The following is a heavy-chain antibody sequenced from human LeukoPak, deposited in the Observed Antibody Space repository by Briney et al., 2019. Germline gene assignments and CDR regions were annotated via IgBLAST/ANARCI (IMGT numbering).Heavy chain of an antibody. D-gene: IGHD1-26*01. CDR1: GGSISSYY. J-gene: IGHJ4*02. CDR3: AKARGPLSGSLDY. Sequence: SETLSLTCTVSGGSISSYYWSWIRQPAGKGLEWIGRIHSSGSTNYNPSLKSRVTMSVDTSKNQFSLKVSSVTAEDTAVYYCAKARGPLSGSLDYWGQGTLVTVSS. V-gene: IGHV4-4*07. CDR2: IHSSGST.